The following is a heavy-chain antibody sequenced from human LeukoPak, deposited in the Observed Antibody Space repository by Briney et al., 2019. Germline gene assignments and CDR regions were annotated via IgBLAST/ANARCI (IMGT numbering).Heavy chain of an antibody. CDR1: GFTFSSYS. V-gene: IGHV3-48*01. CDR3: ARDRTVTSFDY. Sequence: GGSLRLSCAAYGFTFSSYSMNWVRQAPGKGLEWVSYISSSSSTIYYADSVKGRFTISRDNAKNSLYLQMNSLRAEDKAVYYCARDRTVTSFDYWGPGYLVTVSS. CDR2: ISSSSSTI. D-gene: IGHD4-17*01. J-gene: IGHJ4*02.